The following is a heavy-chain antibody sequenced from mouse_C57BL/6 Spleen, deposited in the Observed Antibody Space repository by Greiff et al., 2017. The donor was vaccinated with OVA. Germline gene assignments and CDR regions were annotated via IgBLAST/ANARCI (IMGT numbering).Heavy chain of an antibody. CDR1: GYTFTSYW. V-gene: IGHV1-59*01. Sequence: VQLQQPGAELVRPGTSVKLSCKASGYTFTSYWMHWVKQRPGQGLEWIGVIDPSDSYTNYNQKFKGKATLTVDTSSSTAYMQLSSLTSEDSAVYYCARKPSTMVTTGGYFDYWGQGTTLTVSS. J-gene: IGHJ2*01. CDR2: IDPSDSYT. CDR3: ARKPSTMVTTGGYFDY. D-gene: IGHD2-2*01.